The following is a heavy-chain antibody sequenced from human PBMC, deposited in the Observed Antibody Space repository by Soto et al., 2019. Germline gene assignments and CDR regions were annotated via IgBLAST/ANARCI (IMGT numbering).Heavy chain of an antibody. CDR3: ARDYGYGYATFDY. CDR1: GFTFSSYS. D-gene: IGHD5-18*01. V-gene: IGHV3-21*01. CDR2: ISSSSSYI. J-gene: IGHJ4*02. Sequence: GGSLRLSCAASGFTFSSYSMNWVRQAPGKGLEWVSSISSSSSYIYYADSVKGRFTISRDNAKNSLYLQMNSLRAEDTAVYYCARDYGYGYATFDYWGQGTLVTVSS.